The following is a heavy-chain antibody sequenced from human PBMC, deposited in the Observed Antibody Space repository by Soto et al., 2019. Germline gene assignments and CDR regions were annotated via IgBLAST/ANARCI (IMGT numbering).Heavy chain of an antibody. D-gene: IGHD1-1*01. V-gene: IGHV1-69*10. CDR1: GGTFRNYP. CDR3: ARVLEFRDGYISHFDY. J-gene: IGHJ4*01. Sequence: ASVKVSCKASGGTFRNYPFSWVRQAPGQGLEWMGGIIPIIGIPNYAQKFQARGTITADESTSTVYMELSSLRSEDTAIYYCARVLEFRDGYISHFDYWGPGTLVTVSS. CDR2: IIPIIGIP.